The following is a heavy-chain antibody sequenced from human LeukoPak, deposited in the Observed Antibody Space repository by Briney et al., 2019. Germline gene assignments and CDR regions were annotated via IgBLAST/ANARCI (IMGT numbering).Heavy chain of an antibody. D-gene: IGHD2-2*02. V-gene: IGHV1-24*01. CDR2: FDPEEIET. Sequence: ASVKVTCKVHGDTLSELSIHWVRQVPGKGLEWMGGFDPEEIETVYGQRFQGRVTMTEDTSTDTVYMDLSSLRSDDTAFYYCATTKAPAAIEREEGTLEIWGQGTLVIVSS. CDR3: ATTKAPAAIEREEGTLEI. J-gene: IGHJ3*02. CDR1: GDTLSELS.